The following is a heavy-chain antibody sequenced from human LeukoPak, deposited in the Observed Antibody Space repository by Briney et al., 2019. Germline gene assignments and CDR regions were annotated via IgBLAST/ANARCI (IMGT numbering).Heavy chain of an antibody. J-gene: IGHJ6*02. CDR2: IWYDGSNK. CDR1: GFTFSSYG. CDR3: AREIPRWDYYGSGNDYGMDV. Sequence: PGGSLRLSCAASGFTFSSYGMHWVRQAPGKGLEWVAVIWYDGSNKYYADSVKGRFTISRDNSKNTLYLQMNSLRAEDTAVYYCAREIPRWDYYGSGNDYGMDVWGQGTTVTVSS. D-gene: IGHD3-10*01. V-gene: IGHV3-33*01.